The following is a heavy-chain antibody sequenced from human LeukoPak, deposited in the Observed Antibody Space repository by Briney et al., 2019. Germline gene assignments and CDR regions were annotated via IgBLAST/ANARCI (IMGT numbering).Heavy chain of an antibody. CDR2: IYYSGSN. Sequence: PSETLSLTCTVSLGSISSSSYYWGWLRQPPGKGLEWLGSIYYSGSNYYNPSLKSRVTISVDTSKNQFSLKLSSVTAADTAVYYCARALTDYGDEPFDYWGQGTLVTVSS. V-gene: IGHV4-39*01. CDR1: LGSISSSSYY. D-gene: IGHD4-17*01. J-gene: IGHJ4*02. CDR3: ARALTDYGDEPFDY.